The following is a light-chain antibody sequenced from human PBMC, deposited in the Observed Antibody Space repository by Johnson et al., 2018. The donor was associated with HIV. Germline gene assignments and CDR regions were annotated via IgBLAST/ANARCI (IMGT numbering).Light chain of an antibody. CDR1: SSNIGNNY. CDR2: DNN. CDR3: GAWDSSLNAYV. V-gene: IGLV1-51*01. J-gene: IGLJ1*01. Sequence: QLVLTQPPSVSAAPGQKVTISCSGSSSNIGNNYVSWYQQLPGRAPKLLIYDNNKRPSGIPDRFSGSKSGTSATLGITGLQTGDEADYYCGAWDSSLNAYVFGAGTKVTVL.